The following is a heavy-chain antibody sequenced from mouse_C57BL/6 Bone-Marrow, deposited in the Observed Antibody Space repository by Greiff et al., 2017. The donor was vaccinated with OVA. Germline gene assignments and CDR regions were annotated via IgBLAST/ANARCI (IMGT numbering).Heavy chain of an antibody. V-gene: IGHV1-15*01. CDR3: TRQPYYYGSLYAMDY. CDR1: GYTFTDYE. D-gene: IGHD1-1*01. Sequence: VQLQQSGAELVRPGASVTLSCKASGYTFTDYEMHWVKQTPVHGLEWIGAIDPETGGTAYNQKFKGKAILTADKSSSTAYMELRSLTSEDSAVYYCTRQPYYYGSLYAMDYWGQGTSVTVSS. J-gene: IGHJ4*01. CDR2: IDPETGGT.